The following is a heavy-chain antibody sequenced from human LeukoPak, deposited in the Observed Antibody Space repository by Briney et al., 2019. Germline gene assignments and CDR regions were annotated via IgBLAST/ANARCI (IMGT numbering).Heavy chain of an antibody. CDR2: INHSGST. Sequence: SETLSLTCAVYGGSFSGYYWSWIRQPPGKGLEWIGEINHSGSTNYNPSLKSRVTISVDTSKNQFSLKLSSVTAADTAVYYCASSELTYGSGSYYYWGQGTLVTVSS. V-gene: IGHV4-34*01. CDR1: GGSFSGYY. CDR3: ASSELTYGSGSYYY. D-gene: IGHD3-10*01. J-gene: IGHJ4*02.